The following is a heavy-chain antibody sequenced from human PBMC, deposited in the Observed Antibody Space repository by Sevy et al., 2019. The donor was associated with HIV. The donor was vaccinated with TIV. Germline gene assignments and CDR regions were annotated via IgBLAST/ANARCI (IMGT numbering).Heavy chain of an antibody. D-gene: IGHD3-22*01. CDR3: ARGGNYYDSSVSSYYYYMDV. J-gene: IGHJ6*03. V-gene: IGHV1-69*06. CDR2: IIPIFGTA. Sequence: ASVNVSCKASGGTFSSYAISWVRQAPGQGLEWMGGIIPIFGTANYAQKFQGRVTITANKSTSTAYMELSSLRYEDTAVYYCARGGNYYDSSVSSYYYYMDVWGKGTTVTVSS. CDR1: GGTFSSYA.